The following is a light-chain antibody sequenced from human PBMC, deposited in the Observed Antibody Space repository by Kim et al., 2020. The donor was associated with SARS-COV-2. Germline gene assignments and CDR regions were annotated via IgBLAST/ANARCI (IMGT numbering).Light chain of an antibody. Sequence: ASVGDRVTITCRTSESICTHLYWHQQKPEKAPDVLISAASSLVSGVPSRFSGTGSVTDFSLTISSLQPEDFATHYCQQTYSTTATLVQGTKGDIK. CDR3: QQTYSTTAT. CDR1: ESICTH. V-gene: IGKV1-39*01. CDR2: AAS. J-gene: IGKJ1*01.